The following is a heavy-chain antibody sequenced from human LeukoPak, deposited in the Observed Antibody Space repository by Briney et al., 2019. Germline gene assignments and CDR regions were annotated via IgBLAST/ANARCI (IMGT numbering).Heavy chain of an antibody. CDR3: ATGDYGAFDI. Sequence: GGSLRLSCVASGFIFSSYSMNWVRQAPGKGLEWVSSISSSSYIYYADSVKGRFAISRDNAKNSLYLQMNSLRAEDTAVYYCATGDYGAFDIWGQGTMVTVSS. D-gene: IGHD4-17*01. CDR1: GFIFSSYS. V-gene: IGHV3-21*01. J-gene: IGHJ3*02. CDR2: ISSSSYI.